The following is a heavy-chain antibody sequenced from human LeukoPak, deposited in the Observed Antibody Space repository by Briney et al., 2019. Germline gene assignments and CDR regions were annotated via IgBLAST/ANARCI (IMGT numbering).Heavy chain of an antibody. CDR1: GFTFSDYY. D-gene: IGHD3-3*01. V-gene: IGHV3-7*05. J-gene: IGHJ4*02. CDR3: ARDYDFWSGYLDY. Sequence: GGSLRLSCAASGFTFSDYYMSWIRQALGKGLEWVANIKQDGSEKYYVDSVKGRFSISRDNAKNSLYLQMNSLRAEDTAVYYCARDYDFWSGYLDYWGQGTLVTVSS. CDR2: IKQDGSEK.